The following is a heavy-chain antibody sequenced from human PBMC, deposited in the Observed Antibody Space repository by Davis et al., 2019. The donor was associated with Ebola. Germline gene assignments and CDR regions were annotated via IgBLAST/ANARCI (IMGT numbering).Heavy chain of an antibody. D-gene: IGHD3/OR15-3a*01. V-gene: IGHV3-48*04. CDR3: ARDDLSGLIDS. J-gene: IGHJ4*02. Sequence: GESLKISCAASGFTFRSYVMNWVRQAPGKGLEWVSYISNRDGTIFYADSVRGRFTISRDNVKNSLFLQMNSLRAEDTAVYYCARDDLSGLIDSWGQGTLVTVSS. CDR1: GFTFRSYV. CDR2: ISNRDGTI.